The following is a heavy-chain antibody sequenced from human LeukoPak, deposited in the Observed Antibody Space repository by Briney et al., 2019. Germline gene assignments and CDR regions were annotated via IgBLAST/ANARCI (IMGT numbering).Heavy chain of an antibody. Sequence: SETLSLTCTVSGGSISSYYWSWIRQPPGKGLEWIGYIYYSGSTNYNPSLKSRVTISVDTSQNQFSLKLTSVTAADTAVYYCARDSGSSTHDPWGQGTLVTVSS. CDR2: IYYSGST. D-gene: IGHD2-2*01. V-gene: IGHV4-59*01. CDR1: GGSISSYY. J-gene: IGHJ5*02. CDR3: ARDSGSSTHDP.